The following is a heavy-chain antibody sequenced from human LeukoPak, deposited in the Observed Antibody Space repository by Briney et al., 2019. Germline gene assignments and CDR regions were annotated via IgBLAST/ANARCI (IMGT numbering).Heavy chain of an antibody. Sequence: SETLSLTCAVYGGPFSGYCWSWIRQPPGKGLEGIGEINHSGSTNYNPSLKSRVTISGDTSKNQFSLKLSSVTAADTAVYYCARGQSPFVSSSSYFDYWGQGTLVTVSS. CDR3: ARGQSPFVSSSSYFDY. V-gene: IGHV4-34*01. J-gene: IGHJ4*02. CDR1: GGPFSGYC. D-gene: IGHD6-6*01. CDR2: INHSGST.